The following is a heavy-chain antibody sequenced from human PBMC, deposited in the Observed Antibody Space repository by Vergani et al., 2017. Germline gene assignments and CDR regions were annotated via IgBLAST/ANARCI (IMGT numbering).Heavy chain of an antibody. J-gene: IGHJ5*02. D-gene: IGHD3-22*01. CDR1: GFTVSSNY. CDR3: ARAPNPMSNWFDP. CDR2: IYSGGST. Sequence: EVQLVESGGGLIQPGGSLRLSCAASGFTVSSNYMSWVRQAPGKGLEWVSVIYSGGSTYYADSVKGRFTISRDNSKNTLYLQMNSLRAEDTAVYYCARAPNPMSNWFDPWGQGTLVTVSS. V-gene: IGHV3-53*01.